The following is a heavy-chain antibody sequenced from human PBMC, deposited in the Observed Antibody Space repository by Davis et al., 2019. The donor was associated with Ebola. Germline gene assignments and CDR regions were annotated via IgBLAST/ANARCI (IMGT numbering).Heavy chain of an antibody. D-gene: IGHD3-3*01. J-gene: IGHJ6*02. Sequence: SLKISCAASGFTFDDYAMHWVRQAPGKGLEWVSGISWNSGSIGYADSVKGRFTISRDNAKNSLYLQMNSLRDEDTAVYYCARDPSAIFGVVIPPLGGMDVWGQGTTVTVSS. CDR1: GFTFDDYA. V-gene: IGHV3-9*01. CDR2: ISWNSGSI. CDR3: ARDPSAIFGVVIPPLGGMDV.